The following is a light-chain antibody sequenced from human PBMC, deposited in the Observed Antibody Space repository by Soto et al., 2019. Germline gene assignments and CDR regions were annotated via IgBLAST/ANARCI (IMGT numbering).Light chain of an antibody. CDR1: QSVSSY. V-gene: IGKV3-11*01. CDR3: QQYSSSHLT. Sequence: EIVLTQSPATLSLSPGERATLSCRASQSVSSYFAWYQQKPGQAPRLLIYDASNRATGIPARFSGSGSGTDFTLTISSLEPADFAVYYCQQYSSSHLTFGQGTKVDI. J-gene: IGKJ1*01. CDR2: DAS.